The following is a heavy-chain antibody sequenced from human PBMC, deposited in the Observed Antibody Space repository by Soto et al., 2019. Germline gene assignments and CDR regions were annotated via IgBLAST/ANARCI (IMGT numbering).Heavy chain of an antibody. V-gene: IGHV3-23*01. CDR2: IHGDGDYS. J-gene: IGHJ2*01. Sequence: EVQLLDSGGGLVQPGGSLRLSCAASGFMFSCCAMSWVRQAPGKGLEWVSTIHGDGDYSHYTDSVEGRFTISRDNSRNTLYLQMNSLRGDDTAVYYCAKNRGVGSYTTWSFAVWGRGTLVTVSS. CDR1: GFMFSCCA. D-gene: IGHD1-26*01. CDR3: AKNRGVGSYTTWSFAV.